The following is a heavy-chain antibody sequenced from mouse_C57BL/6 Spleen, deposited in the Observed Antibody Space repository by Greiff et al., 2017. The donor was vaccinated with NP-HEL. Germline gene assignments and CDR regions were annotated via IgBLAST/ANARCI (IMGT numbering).Heavy chain of an antibody. Sequence: EVQGVESGGGLVQPGGSLKLSCAASGFTFSDYYMYWVRQTPEKRLEWVAYISNGGGSTYYPDTVKGRFTISRDNAKNTLYLQMSRPKSEDTAMYYCARQYYSNYFYAMDYWGQGTSVTVSS. CDR3: ARQYYSNYFYAMDY. CDR1: GFTFSDYY. CDR2: ISNGGGST. V-gene: IGHV5-12*01. J-gene: IGHJ4*01. D-gene: IGHD2-5*01.